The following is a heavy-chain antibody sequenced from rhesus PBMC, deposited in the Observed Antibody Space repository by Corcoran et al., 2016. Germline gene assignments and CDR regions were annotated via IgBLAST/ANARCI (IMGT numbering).Heavy chain of an antibody. D-gene: IGHD4-29*01. Sequence: QVQLQGSGPGLVKPSETLSLTCAVSGGSISSSNWWRWIRQLPGTGLEWIGYISGRSSSAYYNPSLKSRVTISKDTSQNRFSLKLNSVPAADTAVYYCATYATVADRSFDYWGQGVLVTVSS. V-gene: IGHV4-65*02. CDR2: ISGRSSSA. J-gene: IGHJ4*01. CDR3: ATYATVADRSFDY. CDR1: GGSISSSNW.